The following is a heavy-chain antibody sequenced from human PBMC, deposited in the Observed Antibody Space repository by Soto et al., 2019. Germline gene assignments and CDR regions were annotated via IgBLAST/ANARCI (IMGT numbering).Heavy chain of an antibody. CDR2: IWYDGSNK. Sequence: QVQLVESGGGVVQPGRSLRLSCAASGFTFSSYGMHWVRQAPGKGLEWVAVIWYDGSNKYYADSVKGRFTISRDNSKNTLYLQMNSLRAEDTAVYYCARGSSSGWYFYFDYWGQGTLVTVSS. J-gene: IGHJ4*02. CDR1: GFTFSSYG. CDR3: ARGSSSGWYFYFDY. V-gene: IGHV3-33*01. D-gene: IGHD6-19*01.